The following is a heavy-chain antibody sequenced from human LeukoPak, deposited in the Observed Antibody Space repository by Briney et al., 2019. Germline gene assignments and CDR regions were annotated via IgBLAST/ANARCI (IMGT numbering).Heavy chain of an antibody. CDR3: ASVYKHGMDV. V-gene: IGHV1-2*06. J-gene: IGHJ6*02. CDR1: GYTFTGYY. D-gene: IGHD5-24*01. Sequence: VASVTVSCKASGYTFTGYYMHWVRQAPGQGLEWMGRINPNSGGTNYAQKFQGRVTMTRDTSISTAYMELSRLRSEDTAVYYCASVYKHGMDVWGQGTTVIVSS. CDR2: INPNSGGT.